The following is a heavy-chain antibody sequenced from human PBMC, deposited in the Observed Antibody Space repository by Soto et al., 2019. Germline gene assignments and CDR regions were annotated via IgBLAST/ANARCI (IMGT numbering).Heavy chain of an antibody. D-gene: IGHD6-13*01. J-gene: IGHJ4*02. CDR1: GFTFSSYA. CDR2: ISGSGGST. Sequence: PGGSLRLSCAASGFTFSSYAMSWVRQAPGKGLEWVSAISGSGGSTYYADSVKGRFTISRDNSKNTLYLQMNSLRAEDTAVYYCAKDPSAAAGHVSLLPYYFDYWGQGTLVTVSS. V-gene: IGHV3-23*01. CDR3: AKDPSAAAGHVSLLPYYFDY.